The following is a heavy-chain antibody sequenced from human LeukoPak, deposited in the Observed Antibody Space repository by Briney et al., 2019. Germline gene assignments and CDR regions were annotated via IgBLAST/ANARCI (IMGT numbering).Heavy chain of an antibody. Sequence: GASVKVSCKASGYTFTSYYMHWVRQAPGQGLEWMGIINPSGGSTSYAQKFQGRVTMTRDTSTSTVYMELSSLRSEDTAVYYCARNQPRWELHNWFDPWGQGTLVTVSS. CDR3: ARNQPRWELHNWFDP. J-gene: IGHJ5*02. D-gene: IGHD1-26*01. CDR1: GYTFTSYY. V-gene: IGHV1-46*01. CDR2: INPSGGST.